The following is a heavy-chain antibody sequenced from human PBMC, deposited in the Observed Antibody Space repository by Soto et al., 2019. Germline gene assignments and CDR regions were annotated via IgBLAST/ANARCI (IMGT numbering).Heavy chain of an antibody. J-gene: IGHJ6*02. CDR1: GFTFSSYW. D-gene: IGHD6-13*01. Sequence: GGSLRLSCAASGFTFSSYWMHWVRQAPGKGLVWVSRINSDGSSTSYADSVKGRFTISRDNAKNTLYLQMNSLRAEDTAVYHCATLIAAAGNPRNYYYYYGMDVWGQGTTVTVSS. CDR2: INSDGSST. V-gene: IGHV3-74*01. CDR3: ATLIAAAGNPRNYYYYYGMDV.